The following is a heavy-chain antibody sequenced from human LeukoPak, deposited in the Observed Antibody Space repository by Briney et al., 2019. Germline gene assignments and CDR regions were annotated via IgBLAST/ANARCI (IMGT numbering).Heavy chain of an antibody. CDR2: IDCSGST. D-gene: IGHD2-21*01. V-gene: IGHV4-59*08. Sequence: PSETLSLTCSVSGASISSYYWSWIRQPPGKGLEWIGYIDCSGSTNYSPSLKSRVIISADTSKNQFSLKLTSLTAADTALYFCARHYSSDPFDYWGQGTLVTVSS. CDR3: ARHYSSDPFDY. J-gene: IGHJ4*02. CDR1: GASISSYY.